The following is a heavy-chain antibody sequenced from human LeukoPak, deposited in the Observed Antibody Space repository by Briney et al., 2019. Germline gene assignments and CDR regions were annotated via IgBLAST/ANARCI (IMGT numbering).Heavy chain of an antibody. D-gene: IGHD2-2*02. V-gene: IGHV4-31*03. Sequence: PSQTLSLTCTVSGGSISSGGYYWSWIRQHPGRGLEWIGYIYYSGSTNYNPSLKSRVTISVDTSKNQFSLKLSSVTAADTAVYYCARHEVVVVPAAIYYYYGMDVWGQGTTVTVSS. J-gene: IGHJ6*02. CDR2: IYYSGST. CDR1: GGSISSGGYY. CDR3: ARHEVVVVPAAIYYYYGMDV.